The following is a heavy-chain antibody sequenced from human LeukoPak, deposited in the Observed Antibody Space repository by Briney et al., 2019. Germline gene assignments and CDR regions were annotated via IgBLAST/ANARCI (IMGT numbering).Heavy chain of an antibody. J-gene: IGHJ6*02. CDR1: GFTFSSYW. CDR3: ARGGGLDV. V-gene: IGHV3-7*03. Sequence: GGPLRLSCAATGFTFSSYWMNWARQAPGKGLEWVASINHNGNVNYYVDSVKGRFTISRDNAKNSLYLQMSNLRAEDTAVYFCARGGGLDVWGQGATVTVSS. CDR2: INHNGNVN. D-gene: IGHD3-16*01.